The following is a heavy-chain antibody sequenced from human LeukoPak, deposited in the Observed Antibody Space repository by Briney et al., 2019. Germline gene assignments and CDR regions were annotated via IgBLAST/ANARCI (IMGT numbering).Heavy chain of an antibody. CDR2: ITSSSDCI. CDR3: AREFKSGYGMWA. Sequence: GGSLRLSCTASGFTFSSYSMNWVRQAPGKGLEWVSSITSSSDCIYYADSVKGRFTISRDNAENSLHLQMNSLRADDTAVYYCAREFKSGYGMWAWGQGTLVTVSS. CDR1: GFTFSSYS. J-gene: IGHJ5*02. D-gene: IGHD5-18*01. V-gene: IGHV3-21*01.